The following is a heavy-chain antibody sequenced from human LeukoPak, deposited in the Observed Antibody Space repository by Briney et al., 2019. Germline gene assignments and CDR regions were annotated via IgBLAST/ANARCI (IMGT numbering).Heavy chain of an antibody. J-gene: IGHJ4*02. CDR1: GFSFSSYW. V-gene: IGHV3-74*01. CDR2: ISNDESTI. D-gene: IGHD3-10*01. Sequence: GGSLRLSCAASGFSFSSYWMHWVRQAPGKGPVWVSLISNDESTIIYADSVKGRFTISRDNSKNTLFLQMNSLRAEDTAVYYCAKDKSMVRELDYWGQGNLVTVSS. CDR3: AKDKSMVRELDY.